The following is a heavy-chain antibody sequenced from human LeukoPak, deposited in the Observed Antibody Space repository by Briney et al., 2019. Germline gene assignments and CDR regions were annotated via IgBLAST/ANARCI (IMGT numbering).Heavy chain of an antibody. CDR3: ARLTNLVVVRAFDI. CDR1: GGSISSYY. V-gene: IGHV4-59*08. J-gene: IGHJ3*02. CDR2: IYYSGSN. Sequence: SETLSLTCTVSGGSISSYYWSWIRQPPGKGLERIGYIYYSGSNNYNPSLKSRVTISVDTSKNQFSLKLSSVTAADTAVYYCARLTNLVVVRAFDIWGQGTMVTVSS. D-gene: IGHD2-15*01.